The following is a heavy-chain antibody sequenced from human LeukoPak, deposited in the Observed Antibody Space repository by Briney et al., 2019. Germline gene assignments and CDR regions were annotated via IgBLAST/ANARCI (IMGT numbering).Heavy chain of an antibody. D-gene: IGHD3-16*02. J-gene: IGHJ4*02. CDR2: ISSSGSTI. CDR1: GFTFSDYY. Sequence: GGSLRLSCAASGFTFSDYYMSWIRQAPGKGLEWVSYISSSGSTIYYADSVKGRFTISRDNAKNSLYLQMNSLRAEDTAVYYCARGRMNDYVWGGYRYPYYFDYWGQGTLVTVSS. CDR3: ARGRMNDYVWGGYRYPYYFDY. V-gene: IGHV3-11*01.